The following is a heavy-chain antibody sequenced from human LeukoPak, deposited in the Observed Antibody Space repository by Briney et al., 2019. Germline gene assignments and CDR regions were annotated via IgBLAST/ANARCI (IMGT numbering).Heavy chain of an antibody. CDR3: ARGVGGYCSSTSCYADSYNWFDP. CDR2: TYYRSKWYN. CDR1: GDSVSSNSAA. Sequence: SQTLSLTCAISGDSVSSNSAAWNWIRQSPSRGLEWLGRTYYRSKWYNDYAVSVKSRITINLDTSKNQFSLQLNSVTPEDTAVYYCARGVGGYCSSTSCYADSYNWFDPWGQGTLVTVSS. D-gene: IGHD2-2*01. J-gene: IGHJ5*02. V-gene: IGHV6-1*01.